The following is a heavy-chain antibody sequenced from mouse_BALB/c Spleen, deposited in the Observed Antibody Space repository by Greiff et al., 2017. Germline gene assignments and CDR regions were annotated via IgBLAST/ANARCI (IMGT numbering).Heavy chain of an antibody. CDR2: IDPENGNT. J-gene: IGHJ3*01. CDR3: ASIYYGYDDGFAY. D-gene: IGHD2-2*01. Sequence: VQLQQSGAELVRSGASVKLSCTASGFNIKDYYMHWVKQRPEQGLEWIGWIDPENGNTIYDPKFQGKASITADTSSNTAYLQLSSLTSEDTAVYYCASIYYGYDDGFAYWGQGTLVTVSA. V-gene: IGHV14-1*02. CDR1: GFNIKDYY.